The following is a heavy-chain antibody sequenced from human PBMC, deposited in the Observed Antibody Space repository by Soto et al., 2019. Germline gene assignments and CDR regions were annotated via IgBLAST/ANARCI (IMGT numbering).Heavy chain of an antibody. CDR2: IIPIFGTA. Sequence: SVKVSCKASGGTFSSYAISWVRQAPGQGLEWMGGIIPIFGTANYAQKFQGRVTITADESTSTAYMKLSSLRSEDTAVYYCARTLKLYYDFWSGPSGGWFDPWGQGTLVTVSS. CDR1: GGTFSSYA. V-gene: IGHV1-69*13. J-gene: IGHJ5*02. CDR3: ARTLKLYYDFWSGPSGGWFDP. D-gene: IGHD3-3*01.